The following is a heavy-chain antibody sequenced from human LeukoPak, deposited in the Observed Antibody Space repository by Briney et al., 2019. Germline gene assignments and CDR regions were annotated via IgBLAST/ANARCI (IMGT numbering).Heavy chain of an antibody. V-gene: IGHV4-59*08. Sequence: PSETLSLTCTVSGGSISSYYWSWIRQPPGKGLEWIGYIYYSGSTNYNPSLKSRVTISVDTSKNQFSLKLSSVTAADTAVYYCARFGFLHPPGYWGQGTLVTISS. D-gene: IGHD3-10*01. J-gene: IGHJ4*02. CDR3: ARFGFLHPPGY. CDR1: GGSISSYY. CDR2: IYYSGST.